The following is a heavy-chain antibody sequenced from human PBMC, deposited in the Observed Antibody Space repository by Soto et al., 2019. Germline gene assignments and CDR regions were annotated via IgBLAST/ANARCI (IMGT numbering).Heavy chain of an antibody. CDR3: ARRRPYSSGVDY. Sequence: QLQLQESGPGLVTPSETLFLTCTVSGDSISSSSYYWGWIRQPPGKGLEWIGSIYYSGSTYYNSSLKSRVARDVDTSKNQFSLKLYSVTATDTAVYYCARRRPYSSGVDYWGQGTLVTVSS. CDR1: GDSISSSSYY. V-gene: IGHV4-39*01. CDR2: IYYSGST. D-gene: IGHD6-19*01. J-gene: IGHJ4*02.